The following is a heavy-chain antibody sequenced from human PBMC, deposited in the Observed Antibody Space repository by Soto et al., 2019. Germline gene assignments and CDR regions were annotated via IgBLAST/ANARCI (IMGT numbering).Heavy chain of an antibody. CDR2: IYYTGST. CDR3: ARGQRYCSSANCYRQGFDY. J-gene: IGHJ4*02. D-gene: IGHD2-2*01. Sequence: PSETLSLTCTVSGDSITSYYWSWIRQPPGKGLEWIGYIYYTGSTNYNPSLKSRVTISVDTSKNQFSLKLSSVTAADTAVYYCARGQRYCSSANCYRQGFDYWGQGTLVTVSS. CDR1: GDSITSYY. V-gene: IGHV4-59*01.